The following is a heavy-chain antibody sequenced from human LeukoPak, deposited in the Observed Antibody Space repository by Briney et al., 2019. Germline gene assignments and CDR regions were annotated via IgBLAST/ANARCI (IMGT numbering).Heavy chain of an antibody. CDR3: ARHPWGRWLQKRNYYFDY. V-gene: IGHV4-59*08. CDR1: GGSISSYY. D-gene: IGHD5-24*01. J-gene: IGHJ4*02. Sequence: SETLSLTCTVSGGSISSYYWSWIRQPPGKGLEWIGYIYYSGSTNYNPSLKSRVTISVDTSKNQFSLKLSSVTAADTAVYYCARHPWGRWLQKRNYYFDYWGQGTLVTVSS. CDR2: IYYSGST.